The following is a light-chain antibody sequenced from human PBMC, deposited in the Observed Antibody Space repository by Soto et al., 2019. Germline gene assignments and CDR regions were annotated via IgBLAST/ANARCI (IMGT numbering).Light chain of an antibody. CDR2: GAS. Sequence: EIVLTQSPGTLSLSPGERATLSCRASQSVSNNYLAWYQQKPGQAPRLLIYGASNRATGIPDRFSGSGSGTDFTLTISRLEHADFAVYYCQQSGSSGTFGQGTKVEIK. V-gene: IGKV3-20*01. J-gene: IGKJ1*01. CDR1: QSVSNNY. CDR3: QQSGSSGT.